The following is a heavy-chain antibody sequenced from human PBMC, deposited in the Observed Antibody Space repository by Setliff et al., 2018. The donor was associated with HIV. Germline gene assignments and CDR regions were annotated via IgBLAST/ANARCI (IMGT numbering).Heavy chain of an antibody. Sequence: SETLSLTCTVSGGSISSYYWSWIRQSPGKGLEWIGFIYYSGSTNYSPSLKSRVTISVDTSKNQFSLKLSSVTAADTAVYYCAREAIFGVAPDDGNDAFDIWGQGTMVTVSS. D-gene: IGHD3-3*01. J-gene: IGHJ3*02. V-gene: IGHV4-59*12. CDR2: IYYSGST. CDR1: GGSISSYY. CDR3: AREAIFGVAPDDGNDAFDI.